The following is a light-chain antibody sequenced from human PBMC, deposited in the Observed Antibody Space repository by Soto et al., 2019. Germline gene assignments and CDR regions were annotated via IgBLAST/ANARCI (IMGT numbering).Light chain of an antibody. V-gene: IGKV1-27*01. CDR3: QKYNSAPFP. Sequence: DIQMTQSPSSLSASVGDRVAITCRASQGISNDFAWYQQKPGKVPTLLIYAASTLQAGVPSRFSRSGSGTDFTLPISSLQPDDVATYYCQKYNSAPFPFGPGTKVDIK. CDR2: AAS. J-gene: IGKJ3*01. CDR1: QGISND.